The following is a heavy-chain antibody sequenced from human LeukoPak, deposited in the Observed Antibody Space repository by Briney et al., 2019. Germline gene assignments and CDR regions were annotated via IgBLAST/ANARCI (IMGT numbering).Heavy chain of an antibody. CDR3: ARARYYDFWSGYYGFDY. CDR2: VFYNGAT. V-gene: IGHV4-39*07. CDR1: GGSISSSIYY. Sequence: SETLSLTCIVSGGSISSSIYYWAWVRQPPGKGLEWIGTVFYNGATQYSPSLRSRVTISIDTSTNQFSLKLTSVTAADTALYYCARARYYDFWSGYYGFDYWGQGTLVTVSS. J-gene: IGHJ4*02. D-gene: IGHD3-3*01.